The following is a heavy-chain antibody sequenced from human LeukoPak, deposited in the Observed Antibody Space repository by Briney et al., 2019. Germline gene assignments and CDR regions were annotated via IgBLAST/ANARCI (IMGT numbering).Heavy chain of an antibody. CDR1: GGSFSGYY. CDR3: ARALAGYSSGWANDY. D-gene: IGHD6-19*01. V-gene: IGHV4-34*01. CDR2: INHSGST. J-gene: IGHJ4*02. Sequence: PSETLSLTCAVYGGSFSGYYWSWIRQPPGKGLEWIGEINHSGSTNYNPSLKSRVTISVDTSKNQFSLKLSSVTAADTAVYYCARALAGYSSGWANDYWGQGTLVTVSS.